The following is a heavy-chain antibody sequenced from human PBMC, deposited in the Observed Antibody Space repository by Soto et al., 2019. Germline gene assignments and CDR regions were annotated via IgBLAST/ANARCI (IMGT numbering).Heavy chain of an antibody. CDR2: ISGGGDGT. V-gene: IGHV3-23*01. CDR3: AGPGYSSQDY. J-gene: IGHJ4*02. D-gene: IGHD5-18*01. Sequence: GGSLRLSCAASGFTFSSFALSWVRQAPGKGLEWVSAISGGGDGTDYADSVKGRFTISRDNSKNTLHLQMNSLRVEDTAVYYCAGPGYSSQDYWGQGAMVTVYS. CDR1: GFTFSSFA.